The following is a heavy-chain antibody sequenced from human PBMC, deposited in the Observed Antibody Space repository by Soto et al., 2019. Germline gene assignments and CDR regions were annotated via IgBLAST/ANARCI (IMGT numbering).Heavy chain of an antibody. Sequence: QVQLQESGPGLVKPSQTLSLTCTVSGGSISSGGYYWSWIRQHPGKGREWIGYIYYSGSTYYNPSLKSRVTISVDTSKNQFSLKLSSVTAADTAVYYCARREGDDDYGDYYSAAFDIWGQGTMVTVSS. CDR2: IYYSGST. CDR3: ARREGDDDYGDYYSAAFDI. CDR1: GGSISSGGYY. J-gene: IGHJ3*02. D-gene: IGHD4-17*01. V-gene: IGHV4-31*03.